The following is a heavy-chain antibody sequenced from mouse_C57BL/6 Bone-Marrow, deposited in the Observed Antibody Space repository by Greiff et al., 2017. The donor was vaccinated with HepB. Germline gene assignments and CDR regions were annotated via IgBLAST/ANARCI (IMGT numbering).Heavy chain of an antibody. Sequence: VQLQQSGPVLVKPGASVKMSCKASGYTFTDYYMNWVKQSHGKSLEWIGVINPYNGGTSYNQKFKGKATLTVDKSSSTAYMELNSLTSEDSAVYYCAPAYYYGSRGYWGQGTTLTVSS. CDR1: GYTFTDYY. J-gene: IGHJ2*01. V-gene: IGHV1-19*01. D-gene: IGHD1-1*01. CDR3: APAYYYGSRGY. CDR2: INPYNGGT.